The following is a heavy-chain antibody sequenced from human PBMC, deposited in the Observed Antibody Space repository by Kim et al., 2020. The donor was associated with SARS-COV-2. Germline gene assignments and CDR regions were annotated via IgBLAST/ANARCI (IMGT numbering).Heavy chain of an antibody. J-gene: IGHJ6*02. V-gene: IGHV3-9*01. CDR3: AKSYGSGSSHDYYGMDV. Sequence: GGSLRLSCAASGFTFDDYAMHWVRQAPGKGLEWVSVISWNSGSIGYADSVKGRFTISRDNAKNSLYLQMNSLRAEDTALYYCAKSYGSGSSHDYYGMDVWGQGTTVTVSS. CDR1: GFTFDDYA. D-gene: IGHD3-10*01. CDR2: ISWNSGSI.